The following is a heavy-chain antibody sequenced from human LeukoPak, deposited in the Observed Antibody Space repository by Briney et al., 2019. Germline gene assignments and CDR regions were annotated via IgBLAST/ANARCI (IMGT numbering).Heavy chain of an antibody. J-gene: IGHJ4*02. Sequence: GGSLRLSCAASGFTFSDYSMTWIRQAPGKGLEWVSYISDSGSTMYYADSVKGRFTISRDNAKNSLYLQMNSLRAEDTAVYYCARSQGLLGAAENYWGQGTLVTVSS. V-gene: IGHV3-11*04. CDR1: GFTFSDYS. CDR3: ARSQGLLGAAENY. D-gene: IGHD6-19*01. CDR2: ISDSGSTM.